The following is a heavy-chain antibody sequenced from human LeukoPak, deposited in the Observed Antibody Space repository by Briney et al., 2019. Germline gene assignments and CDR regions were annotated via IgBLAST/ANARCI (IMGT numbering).Heavy chain of an antibody. CDR3: AKGPGYLDY. Sequence: GRSLRLSCGASGFTFYDYAMHWVRQAPGKGLEWVSGITWNSASIGYGDSVKGRFTISRDNAKNSLYLQMNSLRAEDTALYYCAKGPGYLDYWGQGTLVTVSS. V-gene: IGHV3-9*01. CDR1: GFTFYDYA. J-gene: IGHJ4*02. CDR2: ITWNSASI.